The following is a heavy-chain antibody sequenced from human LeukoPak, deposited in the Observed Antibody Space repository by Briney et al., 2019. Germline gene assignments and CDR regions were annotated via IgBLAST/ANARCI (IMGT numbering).Heavy chain of an antibody. CDR2: IIPIFGTA. D-gene: IGHD3-16*01. CDR1: GGTFSSYA. V-gene: IGHV1-69*05. CDR3: ARGEMITFGGVFDY. J-gene: IGHJ4*02. Sequence: VASVKVSCKASGGTFSSYAISWARQAPGQGLEWMGGIIPIFGTANYAQKFQGRVTITTDESTSTAYMELSSLRSEDTAVYYCARGEMITFGGVFDYWGQGTLVTVSS.